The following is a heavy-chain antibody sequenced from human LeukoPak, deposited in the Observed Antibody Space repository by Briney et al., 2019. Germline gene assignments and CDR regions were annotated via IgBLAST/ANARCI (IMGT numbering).Heavy chain of an antibody. CDR1: GFTFDGYG. CDR3: AKDGDGGYPNPHFEC. V-gene: IGHV3-43D*03. D-gene: IGHD5-18*01. CDR2: INWDGFST. J-gene: IGHJ4*02. Sequence: GGSLRLSCAASGFTFDGYGMHWVRQAPGKGLEWVSPINWDGFSTYYADSVKGRFTISRDNSKNSLYLQMSSLRPEDTALYYCAKDGDGGYPNPHFECWGQGTLVTVSS.